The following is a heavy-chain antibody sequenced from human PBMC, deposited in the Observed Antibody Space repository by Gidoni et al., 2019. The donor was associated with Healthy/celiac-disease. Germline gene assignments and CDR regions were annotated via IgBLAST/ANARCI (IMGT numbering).Heavy chain of an antibody. CDR2: IYSGGST. D-gene: IGHD6-6*01. J-gene: IGHJ6*02. V-gene: IGHV3-66*01. Sequence: EVQLVESGGGVVQPGGSLRLSGAAAGFTVSSNYMSWVRQAPGKGLEWVSVIYSGGSTYYADSVKGRFTISRDNSKNTLYLQMNSLRAEDTAVYYCAREDSSSSTGGMDVWGQGTTVTVSS. CDR1: GFTVSSNY. CDR3: AREDSSSSTGGMDV.